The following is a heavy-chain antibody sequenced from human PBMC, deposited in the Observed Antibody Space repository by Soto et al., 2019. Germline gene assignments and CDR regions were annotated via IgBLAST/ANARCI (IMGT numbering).Heavy chain of an antibody. V-gene: IGHV1-18*04. CDR2: ISAYNGNT. CDR3: ARDQWLVKNNWFDP. J-gene: IGHJ5*02. CDR1: GYTFTSYG. D-gene: IGHD6-19*01. Sequence: ASVKVSCKASGYTFTSYGISWVRQAPGQGLEWMGWISAYNGNTNYAQKLQGRITMTTDTSTSTAYMELRSLRSDDTAVYYCARDQWLVKNNWFDPWGQGTLVTVSS.